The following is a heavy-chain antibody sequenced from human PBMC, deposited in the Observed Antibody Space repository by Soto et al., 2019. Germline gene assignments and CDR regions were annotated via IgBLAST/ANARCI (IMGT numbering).Heavy chain of an antibody. CDR3: ARDYAGDLNYFDY. V-gene: IGHV3-33*01. J-gene: IGHJ4*02. Sequence: PGGSLRLSCAASGFTFSSYGMHWVRQAPGKGLEWVAVIWYDGSNKYYADSVKGRFTISRDNSKNTLYLQMNSLRAEDTAVYYCARDYAGDLNYFDYWGQGTLVTVSS. CDR1: GFTFSSYG. D-gene: IGHD7-27*01. CDR2: IWYDGSNK.